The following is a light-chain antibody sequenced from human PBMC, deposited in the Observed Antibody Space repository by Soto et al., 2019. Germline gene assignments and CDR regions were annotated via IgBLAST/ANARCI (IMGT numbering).Light chain of an antibody. V-gene: IGKV3-15*01. CDR3: QQCGSSPWT. Sequence: EILMTQSTATLSVSPGERATLSCRASQSVSGDLAWYQQKPGQAPRLLIYGASTRATGIPARFSGSGSGTDFTLTISRLEPEDFAVYYCQQCGSSPWTFGQGTNVDIK. CDR2: GAS. CDR1: QSVSGD. J-gene: IGKJ1*01.